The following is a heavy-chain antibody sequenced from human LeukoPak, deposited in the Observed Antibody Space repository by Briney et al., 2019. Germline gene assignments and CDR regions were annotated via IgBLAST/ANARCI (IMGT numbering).Heavy chain of an antibody. J-gene: IGHJ4*02. Sequence: PGGSLRLSCAASGFTFSSYAMSWVRQAPGKGLEWVSVIYSGGSTYYADSVKGRFTISRDNSKNALYLQMNSLRAEDTVVYYCARDPFGEFSLDYWGQGTLVTVSS. V-gene: IGHV3-66*01. CDR3: ARDPFGEFSLDY. CDR2: IYSGGST. D-gene: IGHD3-10*01. CDR1: GFTFSSYA.